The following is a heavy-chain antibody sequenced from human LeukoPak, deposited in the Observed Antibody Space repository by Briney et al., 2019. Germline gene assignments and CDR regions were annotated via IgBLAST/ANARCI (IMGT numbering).Heavy chain of an antibody. CDR2: ISGSGGST. D-gene: IGHD2-2*01. CDR1: GFTFSRYA. Sequence: PGGSLRLSCAASGFTFSRYAMNWVRQAPGKGLEWVSTISGSGGSTFYADSVKGRFTISRDNSKNTLYLQMNTLRAEDAAIYYCAKSRDHSTSNFFDYWGQGTLVTVSS. J-gene: IGHJ4*02. CDR3: AKSRDHSTSNFFDY. V-gene: IGHV3-23*01.